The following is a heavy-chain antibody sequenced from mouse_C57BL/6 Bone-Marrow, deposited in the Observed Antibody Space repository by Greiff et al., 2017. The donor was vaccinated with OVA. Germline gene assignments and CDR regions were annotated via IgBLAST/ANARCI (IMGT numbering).Heavy chain of an antibody. D-gene: IGHD2-5*01. V-gene: IGHV5-6*01. CDR1: GFTFSSYG. CDR3: ASYSKGYYFDY. J-gene: IGHJ2*01. CDR2: ISSGGSYT. Sequence: EVKLVESGGDLVKPGGSLKLSCAASGFTFSSYGMSWVRPTPDKRMEWVATISSGGSYTYYPDSVRGRFTISRDNAKNTLYLQMSSLKSEDTAMYYCASYSKGYYFDYWGQGTTLTVSS.